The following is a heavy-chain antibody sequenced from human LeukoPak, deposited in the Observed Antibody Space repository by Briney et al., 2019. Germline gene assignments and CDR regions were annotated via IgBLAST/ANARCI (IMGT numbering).Heavy chain of an antibody. D-gene: IGHD2-15*01. CDR2: INPSSGGT. CDR3: ARGVVAATFYYYMDV. CDR1: GYTFTGYY. J-gene: IGHJ6*03. V-gene: IGHV1-2*02. Sequence: ASVKVSCKPSGYTFTGYYIHWVRQAPGQGLVWMGWINPSSGGTNYPQNFQGRVTMTRDTSLSTAYMEVSGLRSDDTAVYYCARGVVAATFYYYMDVWGKGTTVTVSS.